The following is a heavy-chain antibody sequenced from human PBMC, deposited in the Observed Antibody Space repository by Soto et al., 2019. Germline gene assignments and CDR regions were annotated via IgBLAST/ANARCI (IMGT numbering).Heavy chain of an antibody. CDR2: IIPIFGTA. CDR3: ARAGNSNPYWYFDL. D-gene: IGHD1-1*01. CDR1: GGTFSSYA. V-gene: IGHV1-69*01. Sequence: QVQLVQSGAEVKKPGSSVKVSCKASGGTFSSYAISWVRQAPGQGLEWMGGIIPIFGTASYAQKFQGRVTITADESTRTAYMELRSLRSEDTAVYYCARAGNSNPYWYFDLWGRGTLVTGSS. J-gene: IGHJ2*01.